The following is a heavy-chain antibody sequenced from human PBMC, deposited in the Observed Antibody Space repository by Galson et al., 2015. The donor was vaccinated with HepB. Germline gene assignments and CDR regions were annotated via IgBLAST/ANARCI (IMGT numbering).Heavy chain of an antibody. CDR1: GYSISSGHF. CDR3: ARAHYYDTSGFSGGLGCFGY. J-gene: IGHJ4*02. CDR2: IFHSGKT. D-gene: IGHD3-22*01. Sequence: ETLSLTCTVSGYSISSGHFWGWIRQPPGKGLEWIASIFHSGKTYYNPSLKSRVTISVDTSKNQFSLKLDSVTAADTALYYCARAHYYDTSGFSGGLGCFGYWGQGTRVTVSS. V-gene: IGHV4-38-2*02.